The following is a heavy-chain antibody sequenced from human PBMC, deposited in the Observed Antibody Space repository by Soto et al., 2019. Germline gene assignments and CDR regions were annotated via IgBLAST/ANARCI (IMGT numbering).Heavy chain of an antibody. CDR1: GFTFSYG. D-gene: IGHD2-15*01. Sequence: VQLLESGGGLIQPWGSLRLSCAASGFTFSYGIHWLRQAPGKGLEWVAYISYDSSNKFYGDSAKGRFTIARDNSKNTQLLQMNSLRAEDTAVYYCAKLVIGYCSGNTCDDYWGQGTLVAVSS. J-gene: IGHJ4*02. CDR2: ISYDSSNK. V-gene: IGHV3-30*18. CDR3: AKLVIGYCSGNTCDDY.